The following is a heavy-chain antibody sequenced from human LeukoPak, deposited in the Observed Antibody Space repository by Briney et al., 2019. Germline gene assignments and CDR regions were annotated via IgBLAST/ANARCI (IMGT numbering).Heavy chain of an antibody. D-gene: IGHD5-18*01. CDR1: DGSISTPTYY. Sequence: KASETLSLTCTVPDGSISTPTYYRGWIRQPPGEGLEWIGSVHYSSSTYYNPSLKSRVTISVDTSKNQFSLKLSSVTAADTAVFYCLRHAMDADVFLDPKYYMDVWGKGTPVTIS. CDR3: LRHAMDADVFLDPKYYMDV. J-gene: IGHJ6*03. CDR2: VHYSSST. V-gene: IGHV4-39*01.